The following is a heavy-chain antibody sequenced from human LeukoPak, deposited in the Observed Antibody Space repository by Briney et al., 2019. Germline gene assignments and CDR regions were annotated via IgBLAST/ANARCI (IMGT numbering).Heavy chain of an antibody. CDR1: GGTFSSYA. Sequence: APVKVSCKASGGTFSSYAMHWVRQAPGQRLEWMGWINAGNGNTKYSQKFQGRVTITRDTSASTAYMELSSLRSEDTAVYYCARAPRITMIVVVNKSRAFDIWGQGTMVTVSS. J-gene: IGHJ3*02. CDR3: ARAPRITMIVVVNKSRAFDI. CDR2: INAGNGNT. D-gene: IGHD3-22*01. V-gene: IGHV1-3*01.